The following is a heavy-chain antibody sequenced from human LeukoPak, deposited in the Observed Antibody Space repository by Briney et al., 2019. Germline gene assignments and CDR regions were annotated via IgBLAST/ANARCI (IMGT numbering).Heavy chain of an antibody. CDR1: GGTFSNFA. Sequence: ASVKVSCKASGGTFSNFAFSWVRQAPGQGLEWMVRIIPVPGTPDYAQKFQGRVTITADKSTSTAYMEVNRLTSEDTAVYYCARGGGTSRYAAIYHWGQGTLLRVSS. J-gene: IGHJ4*02. CDR3: ARGGGTSRYAAIYH. CDR2: IIPVPGTP. D-gene: IGHD5-12*01. V-gene: IGHV1-69*04.